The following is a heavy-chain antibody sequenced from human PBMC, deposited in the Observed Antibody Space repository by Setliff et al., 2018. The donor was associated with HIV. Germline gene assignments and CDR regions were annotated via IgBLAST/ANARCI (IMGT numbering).Heavy chain of an antibody. CDR3: AREGKFRYYYYMDV. D-gene: IGHD3-10*01. Sequence: GASVKVSCKASGYTLTSYAMHWVRQAPGQRLEWMGWINDGNGNTKYSQKFTGRVTITRDTSASTAYMELSSLRSEDTAVYYCAREGKFRYYYYMDVWGKGTTVTVS. CDR2: INDGNGNT. CDR1: GYTLTSYA. V-gene: IGHV1-3*01. J-gene: IGHJ6*03.